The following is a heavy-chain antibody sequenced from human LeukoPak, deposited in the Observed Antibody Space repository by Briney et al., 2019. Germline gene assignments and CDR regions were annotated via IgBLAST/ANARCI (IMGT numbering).Heavy chain of an antibody. D-gene: IGHD2-15*01. CDR1: GDSISSNSYY. V-gene: IGHV4-39*07. CDR3: ARVATPPSGYYYYYMDV. CDR2: IYYSGST. Sequence: SETLSLTCTVSGDSISSNSYYWGWIRQPPGKGLEWIGGIYYSGSTYYNPSLKSRVTISVDTSKNQFSLKLTSVTAADTAMYYCARVATPPSGYYYYYMDVWGKGTTVTISS. J-gene: IGHJ6*03.